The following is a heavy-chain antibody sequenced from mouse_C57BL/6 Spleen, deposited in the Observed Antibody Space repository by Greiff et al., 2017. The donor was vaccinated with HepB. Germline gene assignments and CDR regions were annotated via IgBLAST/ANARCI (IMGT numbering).Heavy chain of an antibody. CDR3: ARGGMPYSNYAWFAY. CDR2: IDPSDSYT. Sequence: QVQLQQPGAELVKPGASVKLSCKASGYTFTSYWMQWVKQRPGQGLAWIGEIDPSDSYTNYNQKFKGKATLTVDTSSSTAYMQLSSLTSEDSAVYYCARGGMPYSNYAWFAYWGQGTLVTVSA. D-gene: IGHD2-5*01. J-gene: IGHJ3*01. V-gene: IGHV1-50*01. CDR1: GYTFTSYW.